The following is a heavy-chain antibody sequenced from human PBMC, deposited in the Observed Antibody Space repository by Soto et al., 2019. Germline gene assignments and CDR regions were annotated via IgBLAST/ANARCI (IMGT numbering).Heavy chain of an antibody. Sequence: PGGSLRLSCAASGVTFSSYAMSWVRQAPGKGLEWVSAISGSGGSTYYADSVKGRFTISRDNSKNTLYLQMNSLRAEDTAVYYCAKDRHIVVVTATLDYWGQGTLVTVSS. D-gene: IGHD2-21*02. CDR2: ISGSGGST. V-gene: IGHV3-23*01. J-gene: IGHJ4*02. CDR3: AKDRHIVVVTATLDY. CDR1: GVTFSSYA.